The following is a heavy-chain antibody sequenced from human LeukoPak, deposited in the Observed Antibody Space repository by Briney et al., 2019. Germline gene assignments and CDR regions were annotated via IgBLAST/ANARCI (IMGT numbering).Heavy chain of an antibody. CDR2: IIPIFGTA. CDR3: ARTFGYYDSSGYYYYYYGMDV. D-gene: IGHD3-22*01. CDR1: GGTFSSYA. V-gene: IGHV1-69*13. J-gene: IGHJ6*02. Sequence: SVKVSCKASGGTFSSYAISWVRQAPGQGLEWMGGIIPIFGTANYAQKFQGRVTITADESTSTAYMELSSLRSEDTAVYYCARTFGYYDSSGYYYYYYGMDVWGQGTTVTVSS.